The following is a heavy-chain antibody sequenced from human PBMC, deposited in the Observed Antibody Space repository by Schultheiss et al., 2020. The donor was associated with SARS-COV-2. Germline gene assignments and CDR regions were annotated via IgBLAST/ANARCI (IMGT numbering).Heavy chain of an antibody. CDR2: IWYDGSNK. CDR3: AKDISVVVVAAQVSNGMDV. V-gene: IGHV3-33*06. Sequence: GGSLRLSCAASGFTFSSYGMHWVRQAPGKGLEWVAVIWYDGSNKYYADSVKGRFTISRDNSKNTLYLQMNSLRAEDTAVYYCAKDISVVVVAAQVSNGMDVWGQGTTVTVSS. J-gene: IGHJ6*02. CDR1: GFTFSSYG. D-gene: IGHD2-15*01.